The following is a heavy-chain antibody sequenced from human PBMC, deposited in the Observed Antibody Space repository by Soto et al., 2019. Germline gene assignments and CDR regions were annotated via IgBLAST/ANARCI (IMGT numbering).Heavy chain of an antibody. Sequence: QVQLQESGPGLVKPSQTLSLTCSVSGGSIGRGGFYWSWIRQHPEKGLEWIGYIYYSGSAYYNPSLKSRVAISLDTSKNQFSLEWTSVTVADTAVYYCARAPAPLYFDSWGQGTLVTVSS. V-gene: IGHV4-31*03. J-gene: IGHJ4*02. CDR3: ARAPAPLYFDS. CDR2: IYYSGSA. D-gene: IGHD2-15*01. CDR1: GGSIGRGGFY.